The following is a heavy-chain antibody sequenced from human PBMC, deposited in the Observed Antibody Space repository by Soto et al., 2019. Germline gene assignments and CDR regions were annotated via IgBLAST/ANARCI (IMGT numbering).Heavy chain of an antibody. V-gene: IGHV1-69*06. J-gene: IGHJ2*01. Sequence: HVELVQYGAEVKKPGASVKVSCQASEDTFRNYAISWGRQAPGQGLEWMGGIIPIFGTANYAQKFKGRVTITSDTSANTVYLELSSLRYEDTAGYYCASTKYDSSSYDYWYLGLWGRGTLVTVSS. CDR3: ASTKYDSSSYDYWYLGL. D-gene: IGHD3-22*01. CDR2: IIPIFGTA. CDR1: EDTFRNYA.